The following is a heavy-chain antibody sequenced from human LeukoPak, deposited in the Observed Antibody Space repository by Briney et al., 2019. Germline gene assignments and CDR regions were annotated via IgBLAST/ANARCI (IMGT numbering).Heavy chain of an antibody. V-gene: IGHV3-30*02. Sequence: PGGSLRLSCAASGFTFSSYGMPWVRQAPGKGLEWVAFIRYDGSNKYYADSVKGRFTISRDNSKNTLYLQMNSLRAEDTAVYYCAKIASWDNYYFDYWGQGTLVTVSS. J-gene: IGHJ4*02. CDR1: GFTFSSYG. CDR3: AKIASWDNYYFDY. CDR2: IRYDGSNK. D-gene: IGHD1/OR15-1a*01.